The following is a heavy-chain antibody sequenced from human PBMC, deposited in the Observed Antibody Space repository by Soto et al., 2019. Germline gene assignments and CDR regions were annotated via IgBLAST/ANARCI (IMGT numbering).Heavy chain of an antibody. D-gene: IGHD3-9*01. CDR3: AREIHFDWLFPTYYYYGMDV. J-gene: IGHJ6*02. CDR2: IWYDGSNK. Sequence: LRLSCAASGFTFSSYGMHWVRQAPGKGLEWVAVIWYDGSNKYYADSVKGRFTISRDNSKNTLYLQMNSLRAEDTAVYYCAREIHFDWLFPTYYYYGMDVWGQGTTVTVSS. V-gene: IGHV3-33*01. CDR1: GFTFSSYG.